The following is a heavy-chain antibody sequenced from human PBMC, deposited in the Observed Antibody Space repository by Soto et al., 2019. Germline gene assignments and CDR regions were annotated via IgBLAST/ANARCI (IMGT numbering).Heavy chain of an antibody. Sequence: VHLVQAGAEVKKPWASVKVSCKGSGYAFTTYGITWVRQAPGQGLAWMGWISPHNGNTNYAQKIQGRVTVTRDTSTSTAYMELRSLSSDDTAVYYCARGRYGDYWGQGALVTVSS. D-gene: IGHD1-1*01. CDR1: GYAFTTYG. CDR2: ISPHNGNT. V-gene: IGHV1-18*01. J-gene: IGHJ4*02. CDR3: ARGRYGDY.